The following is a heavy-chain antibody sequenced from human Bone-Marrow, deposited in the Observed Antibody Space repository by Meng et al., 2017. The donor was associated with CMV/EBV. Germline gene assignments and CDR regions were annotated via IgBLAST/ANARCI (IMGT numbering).Heavy chain of an antibody. V-gene: IGHV3-21*01. CDR2: ISSSSSYI. CDR1: GFTFSSYS. J-gene: IGHJ4*02. D-gene: IGHD5-18*01. CDR3: ARVRLKPTAFFDY. Sequence: GESLKISCAASGFTFSSYSMNWVRQAPGKGLEWVSSISSSSSYIYYADSVKGRFTISRDNAKNSLYLQMNSLRAEDTAVYYWARVRLKPTAFFDYWGQGKLVNVAS.